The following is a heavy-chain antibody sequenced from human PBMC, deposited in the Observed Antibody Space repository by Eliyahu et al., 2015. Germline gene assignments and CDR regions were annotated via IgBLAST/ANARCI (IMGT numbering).Heavy chain of an antibody. CDR3: ARPASLYDSTGYHIDY. CDR1: GFSLSTSGVG. Sequence: QITLKESGPTLVKPTQTLTLTCTFSGFSLSTSGVGVGWIRQPPGKALEWLALIYWNDDRPYSPSLKNRLTITKDTSKNQVVLTMTNMDPVDTATYYCARPASLYDSTGYHIDYWGQGTLVTVSA. V-gene: IGHV2-5*01. D-gene: IGHD3-22*01. J-gene: IGHJ4*02. CDR2: IYWNDDR.